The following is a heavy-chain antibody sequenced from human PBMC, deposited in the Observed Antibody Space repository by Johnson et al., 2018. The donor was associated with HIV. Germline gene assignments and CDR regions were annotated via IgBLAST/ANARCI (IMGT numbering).Heavy chain of an antibody. CDR3: AKSTRGNWGSCFDI. CDR1: GFTFSSYA. CDR2: ISPSGGTL. Sequence: VQLVESGGGLIQPGGSLRLSCAASGFTFSSYAMTWVRQAPGKGLEWVSYISPSGGTLFHADSVKGRFPISRDNAKNSLYLQMNSLRAEDTAVYYCAKSTRGNWGSCFDIWGQGTMVTVSS. V-gene: IGHV3-48*03. J-gene: IGHJ3*02. D-gene: IGHD7-27*01.